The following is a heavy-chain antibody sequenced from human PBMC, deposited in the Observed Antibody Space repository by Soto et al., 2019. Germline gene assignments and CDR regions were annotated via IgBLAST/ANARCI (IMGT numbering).Heavy chain of an antibody. CDR2: TSHAGVT. D-gene: IGHD1-1*01. Sequence: QVQLQESGPRLVKPSGTLSLTCADSSGSIDNVSWWSWVRQSPGKRLEWIGETSHAGVTNNNPSLEGRVTISIDKSKNQFYPDLNSVNAADTAMYYCARDGDGTRPGCIVGWFDPRGPGTLVTVSS. V-gene: IGHV4-4*02. CDR1: SGSIDNVSW. CDR3: ARDGDGTRPGCIVGWFDP. J-gene: IGHJ5*02.